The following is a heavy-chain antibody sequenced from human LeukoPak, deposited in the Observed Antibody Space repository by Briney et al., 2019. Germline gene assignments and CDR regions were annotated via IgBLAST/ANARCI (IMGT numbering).Heavy chain of an antibody. Sequence: ASVKVSCKTSGHIFTTHYIHWMRQAPGQRLEWLGRVNTDNTKSEYSQKFQGRVITTRDTSASTAYMEMSGLRSEDTAMYYCAMSVEMAAIPSFDYWGQGTLVTVSS. CDR1: GHIFTTHY. CDR3: AMSVEMAAIPSFDY. V-gene: IGHV1-3*04. D-gene: IGHD5-24*01. CDR2: VNTDNTKS. J-gene: IGHJ4*02.